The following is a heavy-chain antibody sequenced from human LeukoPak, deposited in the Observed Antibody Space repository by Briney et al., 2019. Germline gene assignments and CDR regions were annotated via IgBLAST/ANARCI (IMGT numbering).Heavy chain of an antibody. CDR2: IYYSGST. J-gene: IGHJ3*02. D-gene: IGHD6-19*01. V-gene: IGHV4-59*01. CDR3: ARGVTSSGWFGGAFDI. Sequence: KPSETLSLTCTVSGGSISSYNWSWIRQPPGKGLEWIGDIYYSGSTNYNPSLKSRVTISVDTSKNQFSLKLSSVTAADTAVYYCARGVTSSGWFGGAFDIWGQGTMVTVSS. CDR1: GGSISSYN.